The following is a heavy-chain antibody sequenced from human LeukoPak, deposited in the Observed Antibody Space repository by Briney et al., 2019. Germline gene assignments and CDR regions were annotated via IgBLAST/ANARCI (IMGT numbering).Heavy chain of an antibody. CDR2: IYPGDSDT. J-gene: IGHJ4*02. D-gene: IGHD5-12*01. Sequence: GESLKISCKGSGYSFTTYWIGWVRQMPGKGLELIGIIYPGDSDTRYSPSFQGQVTISDDKYISTAYLQWSSLKASDTAMYYCARQGGSLNYFDYWGQGTLVTVSS. CDR1: GYSFTTYW. CDR3: ARQGGSLNYFDY. V-gene: IGHV5-51*01.